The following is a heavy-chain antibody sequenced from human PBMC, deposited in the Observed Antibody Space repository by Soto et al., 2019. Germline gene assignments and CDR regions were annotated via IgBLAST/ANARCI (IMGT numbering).Heavy chain of an antibody. CDR2: INAGNGNT. J-gene: IGHJ2*01. D-gene: IGHD1-26*01. V-gene: IGHV1-3*01. CDR3: ARGGSLYWYFDI. Sequence: QVQLVQSGAEVKKPGASVKVSCKASGYTVTSYAMHWVRQAPGQRLEWMGWINAGNGNTKYSQKFQGRVTITRDTSASTAYMELSSMRSEDTAVYYCARGGSLYWYFDIWGRGTLVTVSS. CDR1: GYTVTSYA.